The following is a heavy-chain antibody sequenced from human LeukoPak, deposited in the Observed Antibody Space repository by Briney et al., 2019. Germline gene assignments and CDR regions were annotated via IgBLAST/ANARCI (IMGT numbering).Heavy chain of an antibody. CDR2: INLYNGAT. V-gene: IGHV1-2*02. D-gene: IGHD1-14*01. Sequence: GASVKVSRKPTGYSFTAYYIFWMRQAPGQGLECMGWINLYNGATKYAQRFQSRATMTRDTSISTAYMELSRLRSDDTATYYCASWAGGNEPVASFDYWGQGTLVTVSS. CDR3: ASWAGGNEPVASFDY. CDR1: GYSFTAYY. J-gene: IGHJ4*02.